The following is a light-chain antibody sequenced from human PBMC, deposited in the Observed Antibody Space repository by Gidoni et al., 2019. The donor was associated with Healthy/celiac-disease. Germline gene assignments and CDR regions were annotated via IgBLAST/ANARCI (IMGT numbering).Light chain of an antibody. J-gene: IGLJ3*02. Sequence: QSALTQPRSVSGSPGQSVTISCTGTSSDVGGYNYVSWYQQHPGKAPKLMIYDVSKRPSGVPDRFSGSKSGNTASLTISGLQAEDEADYYCCSHAGSPWVFGGGTKLTVL. CDR3: CSHAGSPWV. V-gene: IGLV2-11*01. CDR1: SSDVGGYNY. CDR2: DVS.